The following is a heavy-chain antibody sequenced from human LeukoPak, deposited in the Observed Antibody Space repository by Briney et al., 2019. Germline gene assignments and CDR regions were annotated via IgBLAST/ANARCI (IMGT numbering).Heavy chain of an antibody. D-gene: IGHD5-12*01. CDR2: IYDIGST. Sequence: SETLSLTCTVSGGSISSYYWSWIRQPPGKGLEWIGYIYDIGSTSYNPSLKSRVTISVDASSNQFSLMLTSVTAADTAVYYCARGTKTGYTGYDWNYWGQGSLVSVSS. CDR1: GGSISSYY. CDR3: ARGTKTGYTGYDWNY. J-gene: IGHJ4*02. V-gene: IGHV4-59*01.